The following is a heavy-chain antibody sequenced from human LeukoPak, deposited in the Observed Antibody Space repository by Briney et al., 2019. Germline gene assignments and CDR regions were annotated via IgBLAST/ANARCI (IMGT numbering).Heavy chain of an antibody. CDR3: ARDRFDYGGNSRAVDY. CDR1: GFTLSSYA. CDR2: ISRSSTYK. V-gene: IGHV3-21*01. Sequence: GGSLRLSCATSGFTLSSYAMNWVRQAPGKGLEWVSSISRSSTYKFYADSVKGRFTVSRDNARNSLYLQMNSLRAEDTAVYYCARDRFDYGGNSRAVDYWGQGTLVTVSS. J-gene: IGHJ4*02. D-gene: IGHD4-23*01.